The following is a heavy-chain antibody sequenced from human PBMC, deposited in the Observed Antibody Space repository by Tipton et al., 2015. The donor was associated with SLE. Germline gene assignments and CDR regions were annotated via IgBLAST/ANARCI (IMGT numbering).Heavy chain of an antibody. V-gene: IGHV3-9*01. Sequence: SLRLSCSASGFTFGSGFTFDNYAMSWVRQVPGKGLEWVSGITWNGGEVDYAESVKGRFTISRDNAKDSLYLQINRVRSEDTALYYCVKSVVVSGAIPGACDIWGQGTMVTVAP. CDR2: ITWNGGEV. J-gene: IGHJ3*02. CDR3: VKSVVVSGAIPGACDI. D-gene: IGHD2-15*01. CDR1: GFTFGSGFTFDNYA.